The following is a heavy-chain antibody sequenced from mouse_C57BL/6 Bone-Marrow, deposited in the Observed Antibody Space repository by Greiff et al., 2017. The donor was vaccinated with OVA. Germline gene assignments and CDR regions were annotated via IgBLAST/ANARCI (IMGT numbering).Heavy chain of an antibody. V-gene: IGHV1-50*01. J-gene: IGHJ4*01. CDR3: ARAMDY. CDR2: IDPSDSYT. CDR1: GYTFTSYW. Sequence: QVQLQQPGAELVKPGASVKLSCKASGYTFTSYWMQWVKRRPGQGLEWIGEIDPSDSYTNYNQKFKGKATLTVDTSSSTAYMQLSSLTSEDSAVYYCARAMDYWGQGTSVTVSS.